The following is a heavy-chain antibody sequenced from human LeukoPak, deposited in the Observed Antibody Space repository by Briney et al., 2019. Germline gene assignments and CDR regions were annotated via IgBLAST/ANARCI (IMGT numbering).Heavy chain of an antibody. CDR3: ARLLGLKIVTPNDEAFDI. D-gene: IGHD2/OR15-2a*01. Sequence: GESLKISCKSSEYSFTTYWMGWVRQMPGKGLEYMGITNPAKSDTRYSPSFQGQISISVDKSTNTAYLQWGSLRASDTAIYYCARLLGLKIVTPNDEAFDIWGQGTMVIVSS. CDR1: EYSFTTYW. V-gene: IGHV5-51*01. CDR2: TNPAKSDT. J-gene: IGHJ3*02.